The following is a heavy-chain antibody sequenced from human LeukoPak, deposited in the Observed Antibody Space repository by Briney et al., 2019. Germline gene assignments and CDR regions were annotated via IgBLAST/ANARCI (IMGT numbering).Heavy chain of an antibody. J-gene: IGHJ6*02. V-gene: IGHV4-31*03. CDR2: IYYSGST. CDR1: GGSISRGAYY. Sequence: PSQTLSHTCTVSGGSISRGAYYWTWIRQHPGKGLEWIGYIYYSGSTYYNPSLKSRVSISADTSKNQFSLKLSSVTAADTAVYFCARAPIAAAGLGYGVDVWGQGTTVTVSS. CDR3: ARAPIAAAGLGYGVDV. D-gene: IGHD6-13*01.